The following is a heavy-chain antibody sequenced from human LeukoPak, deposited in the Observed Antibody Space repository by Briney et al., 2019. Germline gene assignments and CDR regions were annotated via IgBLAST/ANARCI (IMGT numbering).Heavy chain of an antibody. V-gene: IGHV4-59*08. CDR3: AGTDYYDSSGYFDY. CDR2: IYYSGST. CDR1: GCSISSYY. Sequence: SETLSLTCTVSGCSISSYYWSWIRQPPGKGLEWIGYIYYSGSTNYNPSLKSRVTISVDTSKNQFSLKLSSVTAADTAVYYCAGTDYYDSSGYFDYWGQGTLVTVSS. J-gene: IGHJ4*02. D-gene: IGHD3-22*01.